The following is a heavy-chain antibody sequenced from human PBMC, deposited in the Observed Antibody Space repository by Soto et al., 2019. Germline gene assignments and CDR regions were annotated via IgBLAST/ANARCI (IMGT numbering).Heavy chain of an antibody. CDR1: GFTFSNYG. CDR3: AKARVRIVGANSFDY. Sequence: PGGSLRLSCVGSGFTFSNYGMHWVRQPPGKGLEWVALISDDGAKRYYADSVRGRLIISRDNSKDTLYLQMNSLGPDDTAVYFCAKARVRIVGANSFDYWGQGTPVTVSS. CDR2: ISDDGAKR. V-gene: IGHV3-30*18. D-gene: IGHD1-26*01. J-gene: IGHJ4*01.